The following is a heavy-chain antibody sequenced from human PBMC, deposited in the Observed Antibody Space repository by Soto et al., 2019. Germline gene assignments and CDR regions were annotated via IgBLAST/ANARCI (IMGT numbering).Heavy chain of an antibody. CDR1: GFTFSTYS. J-gene: IGHJ6*02. CDR3: ARAEFITIFGVVTRGYYGMDV. Sequence: GGSLRLSCVGSGFTFSTYSINWVRQAPGKGLEWVSSISSRSDIYYADSVKGRFTISRDNSKNTLYLQMNSLRAEDTAVYYCARAEFITIFGVVTRGYYGMDVWGQGTTVTVSS. V-gene: IGHV3-21*01. CDR2: ISSRSDI. D-gene: IGHD3-3*01.